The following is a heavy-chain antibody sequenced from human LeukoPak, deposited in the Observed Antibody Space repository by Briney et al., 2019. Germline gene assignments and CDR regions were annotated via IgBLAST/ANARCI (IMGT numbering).Heavy chain of an antibody. CDR2: ISDSGGRT. J-gene: IGHJ4*02. D-gene: IGHD3-10*01. Sequence: QPGGSLRLSCAVFGIALSNYGMTWVRQAPGKGLEWVAGISDSGGRTNYADSVKGRFTISRDSPKNTLYLQMNSLRAEDTAVYFCAKRGVVVRVILVGFHKEAYYFDSWGQGALVTVSS. CDR1: GIALSNYG. CDR3: AKRGVVVRVILVGFHKEAYYFDS. V-gene: IGHV3-23*01.